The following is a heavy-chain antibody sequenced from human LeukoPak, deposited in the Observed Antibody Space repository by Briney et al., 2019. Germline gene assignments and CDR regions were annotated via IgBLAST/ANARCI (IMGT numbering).Heavy chain of an antibody. V-gene: IGHV4-59*01. Sequence: SETLSLTCTVSGGSISSYYWSWIRQPPGKGLEWIGYIYYSGSTNYNPSLKSRVTISVDTSKNQFSLKLSSVTAADTAVYYCATSFYSSSTSCYSDPIFDYWGQGTLVTVSS. CDR3: ATSFYSSSTSCYSDPIFDY. CDR2: IYYSGST. CDR1: GGSISSYY. D-gene: IGHD2-2*02. J-gene: IGHJ4*02.